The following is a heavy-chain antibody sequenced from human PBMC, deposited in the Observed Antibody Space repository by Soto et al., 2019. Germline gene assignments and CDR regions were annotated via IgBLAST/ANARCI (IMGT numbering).Heavy chain of an antibody. D-gene: IGHD3-16*01. V-gene: IGHV3-21*04. CDR1: GFTFSSHT. J-gene: IGHJ4*02. CDR3: ARGYDVVRVPVAIRVGYFDH. Sequence: EVDLVESGGGLAKPGGALRLSCTDSGFTFSSHTMNWVRQAPGKGLEWVSSISATGSDIYYGDSVMGRFTISRDNAKNSLYLKLNNLRVEDTAVHYCARGYDVVRVPVAIRVGYFDHWGQGTVVTVSS. CDR2: ISATGSDI.